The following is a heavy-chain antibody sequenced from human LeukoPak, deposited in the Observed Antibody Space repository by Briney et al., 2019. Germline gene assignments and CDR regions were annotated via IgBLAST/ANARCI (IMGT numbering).Heavy chain of an antibody. J-gene: IGHJ4*02. V-gene: IGHV3-11*06. D-gene: IGHD1-26*01. Sequence: GGSLRLSCAASGFTFSDYYMSWIRQAPGKGLEWVSYISSSSSYIYYADSVKGRFTISRDNAKNSLYLQMNSLRAEDTAVYYCARGRWELLLAVLDYWGQGTLVTVSS. CDR2: ISSSSSYI. CDR3: ARGRWELLLAVLDY. CDR1: GFTFSDYY.